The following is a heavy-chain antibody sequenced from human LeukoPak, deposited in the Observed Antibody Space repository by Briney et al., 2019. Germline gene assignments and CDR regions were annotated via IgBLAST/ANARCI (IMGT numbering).Heavy chain of an antibody. CDR1: GYTFTSYD. J-gene: IGHJ6*02. V-gene: IGHV1-8*01. Sequence: ASVKVSCKASGYTFTSYDINWVRQATGQGLEWMGWMNPNSGNTGYAQKFQGRVTMTRNTSISTGYMELSSLRSEDTAVYCCARGRRVRGVIITSYGMDVWGQGTTVTVSS. CDR3: ARGRRVRGVIITSYGMDV. CDR2: MNPNSGNT. D-gene: IGHD3-10*01.